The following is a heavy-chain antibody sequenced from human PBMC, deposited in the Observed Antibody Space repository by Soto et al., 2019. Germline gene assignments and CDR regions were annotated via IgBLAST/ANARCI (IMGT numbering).Heavy chain of an antibody. V-gene: IGHV3-30-3*01. D-gene: IGHD3-22*01. CDR1: GFPFSSYA. CDR2: ISYDGSNK. J-gene: IGHJ4*02. CDR3: ARPNHYYDSSGYGY. Sequence: PGGSLRLSCAASGFPFSSYAMHWVRQAPGKGLEWVAVISYDGSNKYYAASVKGRFTISREKSKNTLYLQMNSLRAEDTAVYYCARPNHYYDSSGYGYWGQGTMVTVSS.